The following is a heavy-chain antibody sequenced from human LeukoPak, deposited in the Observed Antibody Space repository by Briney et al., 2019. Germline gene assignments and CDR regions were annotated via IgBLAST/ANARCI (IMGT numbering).Heavy chain of an antibody. Sequence: AGGSLRLSCAASGFTFSNYWMNWVRQAPGKGLEWVANIKQDGSDKYYVDSVKGRFTISRDNAKNSLYLQMNSLRAEDTAVYYCAREKGNYDGYYNYYMDVWDKGTTVTVSS. D-gene: IGHD4-11*01. J-gene: IGHJ6*03. V-gene: IGHV3-7*01. CDR1: GFTFSNYW. CDR3: AREKGNYDGYYNYYMDV. CDR2: IKQDGSDK.